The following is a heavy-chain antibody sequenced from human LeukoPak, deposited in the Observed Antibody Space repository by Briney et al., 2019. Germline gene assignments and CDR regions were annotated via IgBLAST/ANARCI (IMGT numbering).Heavy chain of an antibody. Sequence: SETLSLTCTVSGGSISGYYWSWIRQPPGKGLEWIGYLYFSGSTNYNPSLKSRVTISADTSKNQFSLKLNSVAAADTAVYYCARAGGSWSFDYLGQGTLVTVSS. CDR1: GGSISGYY. J-gene: IGHJ4*02. CDR2: LYFSGST. V-gene: IGHV4-59*01. CDR3: ARAGGSWSFDY. D-gene: IGHD5-12*01.